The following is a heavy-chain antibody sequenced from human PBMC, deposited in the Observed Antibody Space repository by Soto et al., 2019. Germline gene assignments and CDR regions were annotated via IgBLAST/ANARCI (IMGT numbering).Heavy chain of an antibody. V-gene: IGHV6-1*01. D-gene: IGHD3-3*01. CDR2: TYYRSKWYN. CDR1: GDSVSSNSAA. Sequence: SQTLSLTCAISGDSVSSNSAAWNWIRQSPSRGLEWLGRTYYRSKWYNDYAVSVKSRITINPDTSKNQFSLQLNSVTPEDTAVYYCARGDRYYDFWSGDNNWFDPWGQGTLVTVSS. CDR3: ARGDRYYDFWSGDNNWFDP. J-gene: IGHJ5*02.